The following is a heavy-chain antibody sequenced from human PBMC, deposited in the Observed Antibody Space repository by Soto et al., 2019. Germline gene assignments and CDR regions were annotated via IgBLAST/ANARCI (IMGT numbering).Heavy chain of an antibody. CDR2: IYPGDSDT. V-gene: IGHV5-51*01. CDR1: GYTFTNYW. Sequence: GESLKISCKGSGYTFTNYWIGWVRQMPGKGPEWMGIIYPGDSDTKYNPSFQGQVTISADKSITTTYRQWSSLKASDTAIYYCAASIFYYGMDVWGQGTTVTSP. J-gene: IGHJ6*02. CDR3: AASIFYYGMDV.